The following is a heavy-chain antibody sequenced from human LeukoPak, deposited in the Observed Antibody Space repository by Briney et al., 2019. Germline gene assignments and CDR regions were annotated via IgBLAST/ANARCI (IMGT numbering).Heavy chain of an antibody. CDR3: ARDFGYSSSWPFSY. CDR2: INHSGST. V-gene: IGHV4-34*01. J-gene: IGHJ4*02. D-gene: IGHD6-13*01. CDR1: GVSFSGYY. Sequence: SETLSLTCAVYGVSFSGYYWSWIRQPPGKGLEWIGEINHSGSTNYNPSLKSRVTISVDTSKNQFSLKLSSVTAADTAVYYCARDFGYSSSWPFSYWGQGTLVTVSS.